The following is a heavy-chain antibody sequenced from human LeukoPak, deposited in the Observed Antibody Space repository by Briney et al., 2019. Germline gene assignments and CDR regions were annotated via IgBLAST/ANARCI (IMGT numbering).Heavy chain of an antibody. V-gene: IGHV1-2*02. CDR3: ARAGDGYNIGLGY. Sequence: ASVKVSCKASGYTFTGYYMHWVRQAPGQGLEWMGWINPNSGGTNYAQKFQGRVTMTRDTSISTAYVELSRLRSDDTAVYYCARAGDGYNIGLGYWGQGTLVTVSS. D-gene: IGHD5-24*01. CDR1: GYTFTGYY. J-gene: IGHJ4*02. CDR2: INPNSGGT.